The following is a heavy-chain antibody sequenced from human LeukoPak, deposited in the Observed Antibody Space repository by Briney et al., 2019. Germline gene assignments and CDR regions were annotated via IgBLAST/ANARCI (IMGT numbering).Heavy chain of an antibody. J-gene: IGHJ4*02. CDR1: GYTLTELS. CDR3: ATRPYDTSGYYYYYFDY. D-gene: IGHD3-22*01. CDR2: FDPEDGKT. Sequence: GASVKVSCKVSGYTLTELSMQWVRQAPGKGLEWMGGFDPEDGKTIYAQKFQGRVTMTEDTSTHTAYMELSSLRSEDTAVYYCATRPYDTSGYYYYYFDYWGRGTLVTVSS. V-gene: IGHV1-24*01.